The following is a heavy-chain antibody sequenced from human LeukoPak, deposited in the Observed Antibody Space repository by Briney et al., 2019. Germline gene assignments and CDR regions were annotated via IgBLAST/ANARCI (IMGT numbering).Heavy chain of an antibody. V-gene: IGHV1-18*01. Sequence: AAVKVSCKASRYTFTRYVISAVRQTPGQEGEWMGGISAYKGNTNNAQKLQGRVTMTTDTSTSTAYMELRSLRSDDTAVYYCARVRLGYCSGGSCYGDYWGQGTLILVSS. J-gene: IGHJ4*02. CDR1: RYTFTRYV. CDR3: ARVRLGYCSGGSCYGDY. D-gene: IGHD2-15*01. CDR2: ISAYKGNT.